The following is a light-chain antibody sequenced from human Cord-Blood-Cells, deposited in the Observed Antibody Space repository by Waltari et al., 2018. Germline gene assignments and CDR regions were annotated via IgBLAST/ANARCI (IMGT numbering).Light chain of an antibody. CDR1: SSDVGGYNY. CDR3: SSYTSSSTWV. CDR2: DVS. J-gene: IGLJ3*02. Sequence: QSALTPPASVSGSPGQSITISRTGTSSDVGGYNYVSWYQQHPGKAPKLMIYDVSKRPSGVSNRFSGSKSGNTASLTISGLQADDEADYYCSSYTSSSTWVFGGGTKLTVL. V-gene: IGLV2-14*01.